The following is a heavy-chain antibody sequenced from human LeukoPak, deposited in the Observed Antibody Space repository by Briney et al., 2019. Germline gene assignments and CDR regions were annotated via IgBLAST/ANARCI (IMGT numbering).Heavy chain of an antibody. Sequence: GSLRLPCAASGFTFSSYAMSWVRQAPGKGLEWVSALSGSGGRTYYADSGDGRFAISRNNSKNTLYLQMNSLRAEDTAVYYCAKVASSSWYSSGFDIWGQGTMVTVSS. D-gene: IGHD6-13*01. CDR1: GFTFSSYA. CDR2: LSGSGGRT. CDR3: AKVASSSWYSSGFDI. V-gene: IGHV3-23*01. J-gene: IGHJ3*02.